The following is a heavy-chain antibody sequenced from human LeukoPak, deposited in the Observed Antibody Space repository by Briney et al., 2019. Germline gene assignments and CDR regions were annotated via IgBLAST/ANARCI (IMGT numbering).Heavy chain of an antibody. D-gene: IGHD3-22*01. CDR3: AKEGSGYYR. V-gene: IGHV3-74*01. CDR1: EFTFSSYW. J-gene: IGHJ5*02. Sequence: PGGSLRLSCTASEFTFSSYWMHWVRQPPGKGLVWVSRINSDGSSTSYADAVKGRFTISRDNAKNTLYLRMNSLRVEDTAMYYCAKEGSGYYRWGQGTLVTVSS. CDR2: INSDGSST.